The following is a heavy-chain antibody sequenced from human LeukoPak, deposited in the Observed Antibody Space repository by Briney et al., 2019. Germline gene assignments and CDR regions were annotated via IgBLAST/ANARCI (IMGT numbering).Heavy chain of an antibody. CDR3: ARERSKRITIFGVVLNWFDP. Sequence: TSETLSLTCTVSGGSISSYYWSWIRQPAGKGLEWIGRIYTCGSTNYNPSLKSRVTMSVDTSKNQFPLKLSSVTAADTAVYYCARERSKRITIFGVVLNWFDPWGQGTLVTVSS. V-gene: IGHV4-4*07. J-gene: IGHJ5*02. D-gene: IGHD3-3*01. CDR1: GGSISSYY. CDR2: IYTCGST.